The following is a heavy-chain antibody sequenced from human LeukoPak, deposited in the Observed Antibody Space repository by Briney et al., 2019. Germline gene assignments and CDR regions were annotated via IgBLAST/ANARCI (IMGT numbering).Heavy chain of an antibody. CDR2: ISGSGGST. CDR1: GFTFSSYA. V-gene: IGHV3-23*01. Sequence: GGSLRLSCAASGFTFSSYAMSWVRQAPGKGLEWVSAISGSGGSTYYADSVKGRFTISRDNSKNTLYLQMNSLRAEDTAVYYCAKDFGAGTIAVAGTEGYYFDYWGQGTLVTVSS. J-gene: IGHJ4*02. CDR3: AKDFGAGTIAVAGTEGYYFDY. D-gene: IGHD6-19*01.